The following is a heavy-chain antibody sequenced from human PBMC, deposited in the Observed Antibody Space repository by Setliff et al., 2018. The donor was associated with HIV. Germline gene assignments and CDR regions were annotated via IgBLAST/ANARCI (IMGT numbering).Heavy chain of an antibody. V-gene: IGHV1-3*01. Sequence: ASVKVSCKVSGYTFTTYSLHWVRQAPGQSLEWLGWIHAGKGDTKYSQDLQGRINISSDTSANTAYMELSNLRSDDTAVYFCVRGALLAAFDFDHWGHGTLVTVSS. CDR1: GYTFTTYS. CDR2: IHAGKGDT. CDR3: VRGALLAAFDFDH. J-gene: IGHJ4*01. D-gene: IGHD2-8*02.